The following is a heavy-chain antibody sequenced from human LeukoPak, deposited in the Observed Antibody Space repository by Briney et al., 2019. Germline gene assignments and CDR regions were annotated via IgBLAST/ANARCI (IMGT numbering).Heavy chain of an antibody. V-gene: IGHV3-30*18. D-gene: IGHD3-10*01. J-gene: IGHJ4*02. Sequence: PGGSLRLSCAASGFTFSSYGMHWVRQAPGKGLEWVAVISYDGSNKYYADSVKGRFTISRDNSKNTLYLQMNSLRAEDTAVYYCAKDGRYGSGSPYYFDYWGQGTLVTVSS. CDR1: GFTFSSYG. CDR3: AKDGRYGSGSPYYFDY. CDR2: ISYDGSNK.